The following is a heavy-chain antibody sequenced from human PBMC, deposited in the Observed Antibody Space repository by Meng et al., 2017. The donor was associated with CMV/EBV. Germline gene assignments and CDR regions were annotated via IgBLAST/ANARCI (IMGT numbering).Heavy chain of an antibody. CDR1: GGSISSYY. J-gene: IGHJ6*02. CDR2: IYYSGST. D-gene: IGHD2-2*01. Sequence: GSLRLSCTVSGGSISSYYWSWIRQPPGKGLEWIGYIYYSGSTNYNPSLKSRVTISVDTSKNQFSLKLSSVTAADTAVYYCARDFVVVVPAAMATYPRYYYYYYGMDVWGQGTTVTVSS. V-gene: IGHV4-59*01. CDR3: ARDFVVVVPAAMATYPRYYYYYYGMDV.